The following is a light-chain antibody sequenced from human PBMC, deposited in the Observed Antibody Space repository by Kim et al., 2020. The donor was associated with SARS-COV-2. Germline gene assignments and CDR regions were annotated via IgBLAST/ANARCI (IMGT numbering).Light chain of an antibody. V-gene: IGKV1-5*01. Sequence: DIQMTQSPSTLSASVGDRVTITCRASQSISNWLAWYQQKPGKPPKLLIYDASSLQSGVPSRFSGSGSGTEFTLTISSLQPDDFATFYGKNYKSSSGFTFGPGTKVDIK. CDR2: DAS. J-gene: IGKJ3*01. CDR1: QSISNW. CDR3: KNYKSSSGFT.